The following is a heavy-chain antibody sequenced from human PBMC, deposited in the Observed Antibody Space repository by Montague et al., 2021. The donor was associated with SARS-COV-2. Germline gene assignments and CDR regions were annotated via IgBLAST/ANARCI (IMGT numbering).Heavy chain of an antibody. CDR1: GFTFSSYA. D-gene: IGHD3-3*01. Sequence: SLRLSWSASGFTFSSYAMSWVRQAPGKGLEWVSVIYSGGSSTYYADSVKGRFTIPRDNSKNTLYLQMNSLRAEDTAVYYCAKDPHYDFWSGYYFDYWGQGTLVTVSS. V-gene: IGHV3-23*03. J-gene: IGHJ4*02. CDR3: AKDPHYDFWSGYYFDY. CDR2: IYSGGSST.